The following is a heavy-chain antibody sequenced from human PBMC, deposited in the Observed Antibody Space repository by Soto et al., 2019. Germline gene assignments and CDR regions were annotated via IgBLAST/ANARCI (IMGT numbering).Heavy chain of an antibody. J-gene: IGHJ4*02. CDR3: ARSGITGTTRAFDY. CDR2: IYHSGST. Sequence: SETLSLTCAVSGGSISSSNWWSWVRQPPGKGLEWIGEIYHSGSTNYNPSLKSRVTISVDKSKNQFSLKLSSVTAADTAVYYCARSGITGTTRAFDYWGQGTLVTVSS. V-gene: IGHV4-4*02. D-gene: IGHD1-7*01. CDR1: GGSISSSNW.